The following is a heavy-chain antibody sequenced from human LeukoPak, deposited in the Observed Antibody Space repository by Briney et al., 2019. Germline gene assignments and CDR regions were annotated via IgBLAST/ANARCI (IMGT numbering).Heavy chain of an antibody. CDR3: ARVAEAAAFDY. Sequence: GGSLGLSCAASGFTFSSYSMNWVRQAPGKGLEWVSSISSNSRYTYYADSVKGRFTISRDNAKSSLYLQMNSLGADDTAVYYCARVAEAAAFDYWGQGTLVTVSS. CDR1: GFTFSSYS. CDR2: ISSNSRYT. J-gene: IGHJ4*02. V-gene: IGHV3-21*01. D-gene: IGHD6-13*01.